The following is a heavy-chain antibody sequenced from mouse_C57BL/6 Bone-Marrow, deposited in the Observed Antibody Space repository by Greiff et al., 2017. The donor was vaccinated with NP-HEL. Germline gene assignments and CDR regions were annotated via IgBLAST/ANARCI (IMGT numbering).Heavy chain of an antibody. J-gene: IGHJ3*01. Sequence: VQLKESGPGLVKPSQSLSLTCSVTGNSITSGYYWNWIRQFPGNRLEWMGYISYDGSNNYNPSLNNRISITRDTSKNQFFLKLNSVTTEDTATYYCAREGGYYGSPFAYWGQGTLVTVSA. D-gene: IGHD1-1*01. CDR1: GNSITSGYY. CDR3: AREGGYYGSPFAY. CDR2: ISYDGSN. V-gene: IGHV3-6*01.